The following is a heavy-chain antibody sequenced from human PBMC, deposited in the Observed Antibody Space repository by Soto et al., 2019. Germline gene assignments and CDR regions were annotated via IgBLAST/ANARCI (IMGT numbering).Heavy chain of an antibody. CDR3: ARLKGEMATSSFDY. J-gene: IGHJ4*02. Sequence: LSLTCTVSVGSISSYYWSWIRQPPGKGLEWIGYIYYSGSTNYNPSLKSRVTISVDTSKNQFSLKLSSVTAADTAVYYCARLKGEMATSSFDYLGQGTRVTVS. D-gene: IGHD5-12*01. CDR1: VGSISSYY. CDR2: IYYSGST. V-gene: IGHV4-59*01.